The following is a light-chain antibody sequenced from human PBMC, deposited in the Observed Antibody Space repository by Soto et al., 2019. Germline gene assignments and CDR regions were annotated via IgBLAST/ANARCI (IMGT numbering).Light chain of an antibody. CDR2: DAS. Sequence: EIVLTQSPGTLSLSPGERATLSCRASQSVSSSSLAWYQQKRGQAPRLLIHDASSRATGVPDRFSGSGSGTDFTLTISRLEPEDFAVYYCQQYGSSPRMFGQGTKVDIK. V-gene: IGKV3-20*01. CDR3: QQYGSSPRM. CDR1: QSVSSSS. J-gene: IGKJ1*01.